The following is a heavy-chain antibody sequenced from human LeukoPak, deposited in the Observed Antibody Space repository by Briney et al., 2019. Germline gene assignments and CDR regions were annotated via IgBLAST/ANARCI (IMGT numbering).Heavy chain of an antibody. V-gene: IGHV4-59*06. J-gene: IGHJ4*02. Sequence: PGGSLRLSCAASGLTFSSHWMHWVRQAPGKGLEWIGYIYYSGSTYYNPSLKSRVTISVDTSKNQFSLKLSSVTAADTAVYYCARDSPRGCEDYWGQGTLVTVSS. CDR2: IYYSGST. CDR1: GLTFSSHW. CDR3: ARDSPRGCEDY. D-gene: IGHD5-12*01.